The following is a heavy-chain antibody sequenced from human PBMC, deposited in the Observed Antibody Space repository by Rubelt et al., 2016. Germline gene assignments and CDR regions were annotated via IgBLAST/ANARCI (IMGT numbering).Heavy chain of an antibody. J-gene: IGHJ4*02. CDR2: ISAYNGNT. CDR3: AGDPDGDRHHDY. CDR1: GYTFTSYG. D-gene: IGHD4-17*01. Sequence: QVQLVQSGAEVKKPGASVKVSCKASGYTFTSYGISWVRQAPGQGLEWMGWISAYNGNTNYAQKLQDRVTTTTDPSTRTAYMELRSRRSDDTAVYYGAGDPDGDRHHDYWGQGTLVTVSS. V-gene: IGHV1-18*01.